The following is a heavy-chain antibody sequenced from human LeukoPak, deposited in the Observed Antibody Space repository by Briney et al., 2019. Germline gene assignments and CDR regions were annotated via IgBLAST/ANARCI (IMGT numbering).Heavy chain of an antibody. CDR2: ISSGGTP. CDR1: GFTFTSSP. V-gene: IGHV3-23*01. CDR3: AKPEVGVASIDC. J-gene: IGHJ4*02. Sequence: GGSLRLSCGASGFTFTSSPMTWVRQAPGKGLEWVSAISSGGTPYYAASVRGRFIISRDTSTNTLYLQVKSLTAEDTAVYYCAKPEVGVASIDCWGQGTLVTVSS. D-gene: IGHD2-2*01.